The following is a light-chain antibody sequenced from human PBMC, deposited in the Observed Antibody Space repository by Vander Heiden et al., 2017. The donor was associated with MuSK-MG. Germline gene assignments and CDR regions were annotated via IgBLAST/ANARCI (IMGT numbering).Light chain of an antibody. Sequence: QPASVSGSPGQSITISCTGTSSDVGGYNYVSWYQQHPGKAPKLMIYDVSNRPSGVSNRFSGSESGNTASLTISGLQAEDEADYYCSSYTSSSTKVFGTGTKVTVL. CDR1: SSDVGGYNY. CDR2: DVS. J-gene: IGLJ1*01. CDR3: SSYTSSSTKV. V-gene: IGLV2-14*01.